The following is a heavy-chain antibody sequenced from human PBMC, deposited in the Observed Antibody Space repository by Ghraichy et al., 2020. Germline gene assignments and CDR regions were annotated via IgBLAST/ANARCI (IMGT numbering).Heavy chain of an antibody. Sequence: ESLNISCAAYDVSFSGHYWSWIRLPPGKGLEWIGEINHSGSTMNNPSLKSRVTISVDTSKNQFSLKLNSVIAADTAIYYCARAVVAATPYFDYWGLGTLVTVSS. CDR2: INHSGST. V-gene: IGHV4-34*01. CDR1: DVSFSGHY. J-gene: IGHJ4*02. D-gene: IGHD2-15*01. CDR3: ARAVVAATPYFDY.